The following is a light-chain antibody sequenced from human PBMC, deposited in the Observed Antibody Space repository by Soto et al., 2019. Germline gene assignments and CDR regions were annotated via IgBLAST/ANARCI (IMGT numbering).Light chain of an antibody. CDR3: LQHNTYPRT. Sequence: DIHMTKSPSSLSASVGDRVTITCRASQSISSYLNWYQQKPGRAPKLLIYGASNLQSGVPSRFSGSGSGTEFTLTITSLQPEDFATYYCLQHNTYPRTFAQGAKVDIK. CDR2: GAS. V-gene: IGKV1-17*01. CDR1: QSISSY. J-gene: IGKJ1*01.